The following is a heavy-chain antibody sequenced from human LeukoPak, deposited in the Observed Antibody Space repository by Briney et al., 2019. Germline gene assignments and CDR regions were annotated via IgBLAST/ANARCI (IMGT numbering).Heavy chain of an antibody. CDR3: AKDLWFGEPQVYYYGMDV. D-gene: IGHD3-10*01. CDR2: ISYDGSSK. Sequence: PGGSLRLSCAASGFTFSSYGMHWVRQAPGKGLEWVAVISYDGSSKYYADSVKGRFTISRDNSKNTLYLQMNSLRAEDTAVYYCAKDLWFGEPQVYYYGMDVWGQGTTVTVSS. J-gene: IGHJ6*02. V-gene: IGHV3-30*18. CDR1: GFTFSSYG.